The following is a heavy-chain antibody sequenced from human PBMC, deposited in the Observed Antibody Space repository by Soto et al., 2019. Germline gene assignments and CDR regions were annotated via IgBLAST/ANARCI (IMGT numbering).Heavy chain of an antibody. J-gene: IGHJ6*02. Sequence: QVELMQSGAEVKKPGSSVKVSCTTSGGTLSTHPISWVRQAPGQGLEWMAMIIPFYGSSNHAQKFQGRVTITVDESTNTVYMTRSSLTSEDTAVYYCARDASRVSHYYGLDVWGQGTTVTVSS. V-gene: IGHV1-69*18. CDR2: IIPFYGSS. CDR3: ARDASRVSHYYGLDV. CDR1: GGTLSTHP.